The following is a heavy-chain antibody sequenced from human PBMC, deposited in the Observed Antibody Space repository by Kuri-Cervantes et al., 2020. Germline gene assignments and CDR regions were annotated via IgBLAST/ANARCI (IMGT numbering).Heavy chain of an antibody. CDR3: ARDPVEVYGDYVDAFDI. Sequence: ASVKVSCKVSGYTLTELSMHWVRQAPGKGLEWMGGFDPEDGETIYAQKFQGRVTMTEDTSTDTAYMELRSLRSDDTAVYYCARDPVEVYGDYVDAFDIWGQGTMVTVSS. CDR1: GYTLTELS. J-gene: IGHJ3*02. V-gene: IGHV1-24*01. CDR2: FDPEDGET. D-gene: IGHD4-17*01.